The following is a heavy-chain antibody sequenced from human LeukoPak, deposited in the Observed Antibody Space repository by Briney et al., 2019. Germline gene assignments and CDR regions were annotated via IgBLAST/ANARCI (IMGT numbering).Heavy chain of an antibody. D-gene: IGHD2-2*03. Sequence: ASVKVSCKASGGTFSSYAISWVRQAPGQGLEWMGGIIPIFGTANYAQKFQGRVTITADESKSTAYMELSSLRSEDTAVYYCARGTLGYCSSTSCQLLYYYYYMDVWGKGTTVTVSS. CDR3: ARGTLGYCSSTSCQLLYYYYYMDV. CDR2: IIPIFGTA. V-gene: IGHV1-69*13. J-gene: IGHJ6*03. CDR1: GGTFSSYA.